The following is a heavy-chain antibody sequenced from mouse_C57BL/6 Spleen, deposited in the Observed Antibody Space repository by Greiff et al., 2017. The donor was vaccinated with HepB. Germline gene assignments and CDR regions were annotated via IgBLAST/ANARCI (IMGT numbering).Heavy chain of an antibody. CDR1: GFNIKDYY. J-gene: IGHJ4*01. D-gene: IGHD2-4*01. CDR3: GGDYDYDKVCSDY. Sequence: EVQLQQSGAELVKPGASVKLSCTASGFNIKDYYMHWVKQRPEQGLEWIGRIDPEDGDTKYAPKFQGKATITADTSSNTAYLQLSSLTSEDTAVYCGGGDYDYDKVCSDYWGQGTSVTVSS. CDR2: IDPEDGDT. V-gene: IGHV14-2*01.